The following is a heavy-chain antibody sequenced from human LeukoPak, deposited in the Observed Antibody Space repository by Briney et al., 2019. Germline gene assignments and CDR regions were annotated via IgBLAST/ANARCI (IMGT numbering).Heavy chain of an antibody. Sequence: GGSLRLSCAASGFTFRTYWMSWVRQAPGKGLEWVANIRDDGSEKYYVDSVKGRFTISRDNSKNTLYLQMNSLRAEDTAVYYCAKDYVDIVATTRPDYWGQGTLVTVSS. CDR3: AKDYVDIVATTRPDY. J-gene: IGHJ4*02. D-gene: IGHD5-12*01. V-gene: IGHV3-7*03. CDR2: IRDDGSEK. CDR1: GFTFRTYW.